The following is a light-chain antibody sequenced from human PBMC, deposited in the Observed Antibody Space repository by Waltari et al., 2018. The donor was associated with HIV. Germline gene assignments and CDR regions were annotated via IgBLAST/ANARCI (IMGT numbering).Light chain of an antibody. CDR3: CSYAGSSTFNWV. J-gene: IGLJ3*02. Sequence: QSALTQPASVSGSPGQSITISCTGTSSDVGSYNLVSWYQQHPGKATKLMIYEGSKRPSGVSNRFSGSKSCNTASLTISGLQAEDEADYYCCSYAGSSTFNWVFGGGTKLTVL. V-gene: IGLV2-23*03. CDR1: SSDVGSYNL. CDR2: EGS.